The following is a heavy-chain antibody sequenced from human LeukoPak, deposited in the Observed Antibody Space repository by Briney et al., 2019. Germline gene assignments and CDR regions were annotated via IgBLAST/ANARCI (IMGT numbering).Heavy chain of an antibody. D-gene: IGHD3-10*01. CDR2: ISYDGSNK. J-gene: IGHJ4*02. CDR3: AREDYYGSGSYIAD. V-gene: IGHV3-30*04. CDR1: GFTFSSYA. Sequence: GGSLRLSCAASGFTFSSYAMHWVRQAPGKGLEWVAVISYDGSNKYYADSVKGRFTISRDNSKNTLYLQMNSLRAEDTAVYYCAREDYYGSGSYIADWSQGTLVTVSA.